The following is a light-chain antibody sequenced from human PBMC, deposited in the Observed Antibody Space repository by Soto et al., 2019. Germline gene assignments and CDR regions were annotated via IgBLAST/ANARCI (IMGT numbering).Light chain of an antibody. CDR3: QSYDSSLSGYV. CDR1: SSSIGAGYD. Sequence: QSVLTQPPSVSGAPGQRVTISCTGSSSSIGAGYDVHWYQQLPGTGPKLLIYANINRPSGVPDRFSGSKSGTSASLAITGLRAEDEADYYCQSYDSSLSGYVFGTGTKVTVL. V-gene: IGLV1-40*01. CDR2: ANI. J-gene: IGLJ1*01.